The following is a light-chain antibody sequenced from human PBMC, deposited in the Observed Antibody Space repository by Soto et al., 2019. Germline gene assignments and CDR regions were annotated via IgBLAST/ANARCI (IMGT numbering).Light chain of an antibody. CDR3: TSYTSRNTYF. CDR2: EVN. Sequence: QSALTQPASVSASPGQSITISCTGTSSDVGGYNYLSWYQQHPGKAPKLIIYEVNNRPSGVSNRFSGSKSGNTASLTISGLQPEDEADYYCTSYTSRNTYFFGSGTKLTVL. CDR1: SSDVGGYNY. V-gene: IGLV2-14*01. J-gene: IGLJ1*01.